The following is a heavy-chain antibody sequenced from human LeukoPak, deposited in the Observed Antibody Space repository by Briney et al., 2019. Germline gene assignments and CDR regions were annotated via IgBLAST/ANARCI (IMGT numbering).Heavy chain of an antibody. CDR1: GYTFTSYG. V-gene: IGHV1-18*01. CDR2: ISAYNGNT. D-gene: IGHD6-13*01. CDR3: ARDRSLQQLVQPFDY. Sequence: ASVEVSCTASGYTFTSYGISWVRQAPGQGLEWMGWISAYNGNTNYAQKLQGRVTMTTDTSTSTAYMELRSLRSDDTAVYYRARDRSLQQLVQPFDYWGQGTLVTVSS. J-gene: IGHJ4*02.